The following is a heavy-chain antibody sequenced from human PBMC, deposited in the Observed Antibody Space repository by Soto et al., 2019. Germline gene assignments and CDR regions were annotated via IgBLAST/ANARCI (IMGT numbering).Heavy chain of an antibody. D-gene: IGHD3-22*01. J-gene: IGHJ6*02. V-gene: IGHV1-8*01. CDR3: ARARISMTYQGHYYYAMDA. CDR1: GYTFTSYD. Sequence: ASVKVSCKASGYTFTSYDINWVRQATGQGFEWMGWMNPKSGGTRYIQKFQGRVTMTRDTSISTAYMELSSLTSEDTAVYYCARARISMTYQGHYYYAMDARGQGTKVTVSS. CDR2: MNPKSGGT.